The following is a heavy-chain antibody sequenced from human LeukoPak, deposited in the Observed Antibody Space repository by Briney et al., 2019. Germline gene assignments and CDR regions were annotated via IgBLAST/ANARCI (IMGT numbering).Heavy chain of an antibody. CDR1: GFIVSSKY. Sequence: PGGSLRLSCAASGFIVSSKYMSWVRQAPGKGLEWVSVIYSGGSTYYAASVEGRFTISRDNSKNTVYLQMNNLRVEDTAVYYCARAGPIDYWGQGTLVTVSS. J-gene: IGHJ4*02. V-gene: IGHV3-53*01. CDR3: ARAGPIDY. CDR2: IYSGGST.